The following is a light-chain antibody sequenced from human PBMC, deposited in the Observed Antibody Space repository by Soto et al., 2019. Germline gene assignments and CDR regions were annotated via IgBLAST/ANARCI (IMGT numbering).Light chain of an antibody. CDR3: CSFAGDTLVV. CDR2: EDT. Sequence: QSVLTQPASVSGSPGQSITISCTGTSSDVGSYNTVSWYQQHPGKAPKLMIFEDTERPSGVSHRFSASKSGNTAYLSISGLQAEDEAYYYCCSFAGDTLVVFGGGTKVTVL. V-gene: IGLV2-23*01. CDR1: SSDVGSYNT. J-gene: IGLJ2*01.